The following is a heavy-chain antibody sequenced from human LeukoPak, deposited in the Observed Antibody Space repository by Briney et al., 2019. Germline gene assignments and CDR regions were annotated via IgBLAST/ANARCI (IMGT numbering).Heavy chain of an antibody. D-gene: IGHD5-18*01. CDR3: ARLGYSYAPSDY. CDR2: ISSRSSYI. CDR1: GFTFSSYS. J-gene: IGHJ4*02. Sequence: GGSLRLSCAASGFTFSSYSMNWVRQAPGKGLEWVSSISSRSSYIYYADSVKGRFTISRDNAKNSLYLQMNSLRAEDTAVYYCARLGYSYAPSDYWGQGTLVTVSS. V-gene: IGHV3-21*01.